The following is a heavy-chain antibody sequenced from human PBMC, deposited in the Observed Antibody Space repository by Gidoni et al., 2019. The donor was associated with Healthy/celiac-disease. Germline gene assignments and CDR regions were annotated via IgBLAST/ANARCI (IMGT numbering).Heavy chain of an antibody. CDR3: ARDSTHRGSSAPVVLYGMDV. J-gene: IGHJ6*02. V-gene: IGHV1-46*01. Sequence: QVPLAQSGAGVEKPGASVEFSCKASGYTFTSYSTPWVRQAPGQGLEWMGIINPSVGSTSYAQKFQGRVTMTRDTSTSTVYMELSSLRSEDTAVYYCARDSTHRGSSAPVVLYGMDVWGQGTTVTVSS. D-gene: IGHD6-6*01. CDR1: GYTFTSYS. CDR2: INPSVGST.